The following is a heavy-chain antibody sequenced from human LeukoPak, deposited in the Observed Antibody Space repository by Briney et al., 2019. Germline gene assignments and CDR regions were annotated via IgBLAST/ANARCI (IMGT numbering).Heavy chain of an antibody. J-gene: IGHJ4*02. CDR1: GGSISSYY. D-gene: IGHD6-19*01. CDR2: IYYSGST. Sequence: SETLSLTCTVSGGSISSYYWSWIRQPPGKGLEWIGYIYYSGSTNYNPSLKSRVTISVDTSKNQFSLKLSSVTAADTAVYYCGRRIAVAADFDYWGQGTLVTVSS. V-gene: IGHV4-59*01. CDR3: GRRIAVAADFDY.